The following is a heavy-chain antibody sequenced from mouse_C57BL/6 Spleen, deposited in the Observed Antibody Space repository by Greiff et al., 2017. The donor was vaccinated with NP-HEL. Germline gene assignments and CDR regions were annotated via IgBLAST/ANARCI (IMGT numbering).Heavy chain of an antibody. CDR3: ARDDYDGVDY. J-gene: IGHJ2*01. D-gene: IGHD2-4*01. CDR1: GYTFTSYW. Sequence: VQLQQPGAELVRPGSSVKLSCKASGYTFTSYWMHWVKQRPIQGLEWIGNIDPSDSETHYNQKFKDKATLTVDKSSSTAYMQLSSLTSEDSAVYYCARDDYDGVDYWGQGTTLTVSS. CDR2: IDPSDSET. V-gene: IGHV1-52*01.